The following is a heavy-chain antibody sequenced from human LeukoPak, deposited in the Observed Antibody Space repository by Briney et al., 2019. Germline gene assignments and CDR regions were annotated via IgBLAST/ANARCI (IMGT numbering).Heavy chain of an antibody. CDR3: GAPKQLERVIDY. Sequence: GGSLRLSCAASGFTFSSYAVSWVRQAPGKGLEWVSSISGSGGSTYSADSVKGRFTISRDNSKNTLHLQMNSLRAEDTAVYYCGAPKQLERVIDYWGQGTLVTVSS. CDR1: GFTFSSYA. CDR2: ISGSGGST. J-gene: IGHJ4*02. V-gene: IGHV3-23*01. D-gene: IGHD6-6*01.